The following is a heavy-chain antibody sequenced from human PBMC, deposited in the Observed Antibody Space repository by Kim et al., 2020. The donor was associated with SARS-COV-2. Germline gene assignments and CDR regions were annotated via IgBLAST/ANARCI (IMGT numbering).Heavy chain of an antibody. CDR1: GFTFSSYS. CDR3: ARPPGYCSSTSCYGGGAFDI. V-gene: IGHV3-21*04. J-gene: IGHJ3*02. CDR2: ISSSSSYI. D-gene: IGHD2-2*01. Sequence: GGSLRLSCAASGFTFSSYSMNWVRQAPGKGLEWVSSISSSSSYIYYADSVKGRFTISRDNAKNSLYLQMNSLRAEDTAVYYCARPPGYCSSTSCYGGGAFDIWGQGTMVTVSS.